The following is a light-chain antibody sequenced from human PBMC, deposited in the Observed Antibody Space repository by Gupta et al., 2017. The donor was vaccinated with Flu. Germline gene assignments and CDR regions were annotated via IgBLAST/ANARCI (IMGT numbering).Light chain of an antibody. CDR2: DDS. CDR3: QVWDTTSDHLVM. J-gene: IGLJ3*02. CDR1: NFGSKS. V-gene: IGLV3-21*02. Sequence: SSVLTQPPSVSVAPGQSTTIACGGNNFGSKSVHWYQQKPGQAPVLVVHDDSDRPSGIPARFSGSKSGNTATLTINRVEAGEEADYYCQVWDTTSDHLVMFGGGTKLTVL.